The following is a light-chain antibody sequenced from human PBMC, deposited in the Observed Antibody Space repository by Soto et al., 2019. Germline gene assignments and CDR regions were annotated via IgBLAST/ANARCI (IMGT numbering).Light chain of an antibody. CDR2: EAS. CDR1: HDISTF. Sequence: DIQLTQSPSLLSASIGDRVTITCRASHDISTFLAWYQQKPGKAPKLLIYEASNLQSGVPSRFSGSGSGTEFTLTISSLQPDDFATYYCQQYNSYSFGQGTKVDIK. V-gene: IGKV1-9*01. CDR3: QQYNSYS. J-gene: IGKJ1*01.